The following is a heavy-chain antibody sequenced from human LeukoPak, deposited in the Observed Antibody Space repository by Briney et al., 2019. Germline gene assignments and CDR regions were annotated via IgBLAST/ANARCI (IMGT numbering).Heavy chain of an antibody. Sequence: SQTLSLTCTVSGGSISSGSYYWSWIRQPAGKGLEWIGRIYTSGSTNYNPSLKSRVTISVDTSKNQFSLKLSSVTAADTAVYYCARASSWYLFAYWGQGTLVTVSS. CDR2: IYTSGST. D-gene: IGHD6-13*01. J-gene: IGHJ4*02. V-gene: IGHV4-61*02. CDR1: GGSISSGSYY. CDR3: ARASSWYLFAY.